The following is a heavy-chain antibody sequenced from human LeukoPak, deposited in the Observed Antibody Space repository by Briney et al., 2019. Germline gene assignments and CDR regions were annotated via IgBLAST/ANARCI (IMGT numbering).Heavy chain of an antibody. CDR3: ARPRRTGGFWSGPLKAFDI. J-gene: IGHJ3*02. Sequence: GGSLRPSCAASGFTFRICWMHWVRQAPGKGLVWVSRVNSDQSNTSYADSVKGRFTISRDNAKNTLYLQMNSLRAEDTAVYYFARPRRTGGFWSGPLKAFDIWGQGTMVTVSS. V-gene: IGHV3-74*01. D-gene: IGHD3-3*01. CDR1: GFTFRICW. CDR2: VNSDQSNT.